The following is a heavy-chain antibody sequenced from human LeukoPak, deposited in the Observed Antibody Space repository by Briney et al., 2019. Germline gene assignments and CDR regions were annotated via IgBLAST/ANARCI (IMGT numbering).Heavy chain of an antibody. CDR2: INPSGGST. J-gene: IGHJ5*02. CDR3: ARATPRPYIIPFDP. Sequence: GASVKVSCKASGYTFTSYYMHWGGQAPGHGLEGMGIINPSGGSTGYEQKFKGRGTGTRDMSTSTVSRGLSRLRSEDTAVYYCARATPRPYIIPFDPWGQGTLVTVSS. D-gene: IGHD3-16*01. V-gene: IGHV1-46*01. CDR1: GYTFTSYY.